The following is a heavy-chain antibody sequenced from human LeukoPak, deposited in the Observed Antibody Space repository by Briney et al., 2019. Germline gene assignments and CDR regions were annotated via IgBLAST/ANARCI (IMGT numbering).Heavy chain of an antibody. CDR3: ARDMLAVMVRGVITNWFDP. J-gene: IGHJ5*02. CDR2: IWYDGSNK. CDR1: GLTFSSYG. Sequence: GGSLRLSCAASGLTFSSYGMHWVRQAPGKGLEWVAVIWYDGSNKYYADSVKGRFTISRDNSKNTLYLQMNSLRAEDTAVYYCARDMLAVMVRGVITNWFDPWGQGTLVTVSS. V-gene: IGHV3-33*01. D-gene: IGHD3-10*01.